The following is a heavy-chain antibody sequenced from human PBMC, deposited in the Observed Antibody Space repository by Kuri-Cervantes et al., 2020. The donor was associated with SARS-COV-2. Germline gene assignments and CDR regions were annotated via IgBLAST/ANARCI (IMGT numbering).Heavy chain of an antibody. D-gene: IGHD2-2*01. V-gene: IGHV3-23*01. CDR3: ARGDCRRTSCYGGGNFYYFFMDV. J-gene: IGHJ6*03. CDR2: ISGSGGST. CDR1: GFTVSSNY. Sequence: GGSLRLSCAASGFTVSSNYMSWVRQAPGEGLEWVSAISGSGGSTYYADSVKGRFTISRDNSKNTLYLQMNSLRAEDTAVYYCARGDCRRTSCYGGGNFYYFFMDVWGRGTTVTVSS.